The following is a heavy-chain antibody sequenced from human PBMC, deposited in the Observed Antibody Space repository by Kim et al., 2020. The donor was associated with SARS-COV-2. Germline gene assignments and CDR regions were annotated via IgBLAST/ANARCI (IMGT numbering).Heavy chain of an antibody. Sequence: GGSLRLSCAASGFTFSSYGMHWVRQAPGKGLEWVAVIWYDGSYKYYADSVKGRFTISRDNSKNTLYLQMNSLRAEDTAVYYCARGRWLPGDFDYWGQGTLVTVSS. CDR3: ARGRWLPGDFDY. J-gene: IGHJ4*02. V-gene: IGHV3-33*08. CDR2: IWYDGSYK. D-gene: IGHD5-12*01. CDR1: GFTFSSYG.